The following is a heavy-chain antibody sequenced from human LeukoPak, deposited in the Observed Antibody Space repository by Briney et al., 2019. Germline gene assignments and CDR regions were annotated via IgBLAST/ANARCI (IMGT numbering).Heavy chain of an antibody. CDR3: AKGGCSSTTCYLANP. CDR1: GLTFSSYG. V-gene: IGHV3-30*18. J-gene: IGHJ5*02. Sequence: PGRSLRLSCAASGLTFSSYGMHWVRQAPGKGLEWVAVISYDGTIRYYADSVKGRFTISRDNSKNTLYLQMNSLTAEDTALYYCAKGGCSSTTCYLANPWGQGTLVTVSS. D-gene: IGHD2-2*01. CDR2: ISYDGTIR.